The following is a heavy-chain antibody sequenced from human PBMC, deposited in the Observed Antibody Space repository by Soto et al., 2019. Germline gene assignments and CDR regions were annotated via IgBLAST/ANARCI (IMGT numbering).Heavy chain of an antibody. CDR3: ARVQKYYDFWSGYFDY. J-gene: IGHJ4*02. D-gene: IGHD3-3*01. Sequence: PSETLSLTCTVSGGSISSYYWSWIRQPPGKGLEWIGYIYYSGSTNYNPSLKSRVTISVDTSKNQFSLKLSSVTAADTAVYYCARVQKYYDFWSGYFDYWGQGTLVTVSS. CDR2: IYYSGST. V-gene: IGHV4-59*01. CDR1: GGSISSYY.